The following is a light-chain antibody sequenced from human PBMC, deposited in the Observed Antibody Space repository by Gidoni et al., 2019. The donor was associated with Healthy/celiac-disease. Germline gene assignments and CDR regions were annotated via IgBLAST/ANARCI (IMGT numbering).Light chain of an antibody. CDR1: QSVSSD. V-gene: IGKV3-15*01. CDR3: QQYNNSYT. J-gene: IGKJ2*01. CDR2: GAS. Sequence: EIVITQSPATLSVSPGERATLSCRVSQSVSSDLDWYQQKPGQAPRLLIYGASTRATGTPARFSGSGSGTEFTLTISSLQSEDFAVYYCQQYNNSYTFGQGTKLEIK.